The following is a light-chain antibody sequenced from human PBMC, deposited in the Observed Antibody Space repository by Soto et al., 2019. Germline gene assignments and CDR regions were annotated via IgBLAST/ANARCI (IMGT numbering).Light chain of an antibody. CDR2: EDN. J-gene: IGLJ2*01. Sequence: NFMLTQPHSVSEPPGKTVTISCTRSSGSIASNYVQWYQQRPGSAPTTVIYEDNQRPSGVPDRFSGSIDSSSNSASLTISGLKTEDEADYYCQSYDSSNAVFGGGTKVTVL. V-gene: IGLV6-57*04. CDR1: SGSIASNY. CDR3: QSYDSSNAV.